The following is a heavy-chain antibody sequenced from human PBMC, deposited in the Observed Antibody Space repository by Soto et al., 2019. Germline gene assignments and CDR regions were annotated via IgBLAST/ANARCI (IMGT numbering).Heavy chain of an antibody. V-gene: IGHV4-31*03. CDR2: IYYSGST. J-gene: IGHJ6*03. D-gene: IGHD2-15*01. CDR1: GGSISSGGYY. Sequence: QVQLQESGPGLVKPSQTLSLTCTVSGGSISSGGYYWSWIRQHPGKGLEWIGYIYYSGSTYYNPSLKSRVTISVDTSKNQFSLKLSSATAADTAVYYCARVPPGYCSGGSCYSLDYYYYMDVWGKGTTVTVSS. CDR3: ARVPPGYCSGGSCYSLDYYYYMDV.